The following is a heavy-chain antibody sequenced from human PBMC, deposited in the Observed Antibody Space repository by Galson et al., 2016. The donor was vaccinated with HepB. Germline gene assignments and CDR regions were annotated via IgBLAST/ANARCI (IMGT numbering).Heavy chain of an antibody. CDR3: ARDLRGGGFTDVFDI. J-gene: IGHJ3*02. CDR2: INGDGSRT. Sequence: SLRLSCAASGFTFSSYWMNWVRQAPGKGLVWVSRINGDGSRTNYADSVKGRFTISRDNAKNTLYLQMNSLRDEDTAVYYCARDLRGGGFTDVFDIWGQGTMVTVSS. D-gene: IGHD1-26*01. V-gene: IGHV3-74*01. CDR1: GFTFSSYW.